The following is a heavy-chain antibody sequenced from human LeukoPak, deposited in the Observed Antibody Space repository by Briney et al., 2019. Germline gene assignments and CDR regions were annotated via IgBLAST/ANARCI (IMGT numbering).Heavy chain of an antibody. J-gene: IGHJ4*02. D-gene: IGHD3-10*01. CDR2: ISYGGSNK. V-gene: IGHV3-30*18. Sequence: GRSLRLSCAASGFTFSSYGMHWVRQAPGKGLEWVAVISYGGSNKYYEDSVKGRFTISRDNSKNTLYLQMNSLRAEDTAVYYCAKDVDPFGSGSYVEGFDYWGQGTLVTVSS. CDR3: AKDVDPFGSGSYVEGFDY. CDR1: GFTFSSYG.